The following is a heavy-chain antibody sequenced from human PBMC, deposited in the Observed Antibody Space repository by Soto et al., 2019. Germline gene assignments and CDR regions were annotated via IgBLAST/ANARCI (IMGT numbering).Heavy chain of an antibody. D-gene: IGHD6-6*01. J-gene: IGHJ6*02. V-gene: IGHV5-10-1*01. CDR2: IDPSDSYT. CDR3: ARLMAARYYYYYGMDV. CDR1: GYSFTSCW. Sequence: GESLKISCKGSGYSFTSCWISWVRQMPGKGLEWMGRIDPSDSYTNYSPSFQGHVTISADKSISTAYLQWSSLKASDTAMYYCARLMAARYYYYYGMDVWGQGTTVTVSS.